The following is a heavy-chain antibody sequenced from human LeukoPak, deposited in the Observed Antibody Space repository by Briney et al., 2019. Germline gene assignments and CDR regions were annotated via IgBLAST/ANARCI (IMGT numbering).Heavy chain of an antibody. Sequence: GGSLRLSCAASGLIFGSYEMNWVRQAPGKGLEWVSYIDANSNKIYYADSVSGRFSTSRDNPRNSMFLQMNRLRVDDTAVYYCSSPLRDYWGQGTLVVVSS. CDR2: IDANSNKI. V-gene: IGHV3-48*03. CDR1: GLIFGSYE. CDR3: SSPLRDY. J-gene: IGHJ4*02.